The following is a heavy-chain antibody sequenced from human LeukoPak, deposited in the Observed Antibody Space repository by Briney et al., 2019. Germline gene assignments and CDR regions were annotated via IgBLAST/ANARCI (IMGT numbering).Heavy chain of an antibody. D-gene: IGHD3-3*01. CDR3: ARGDYDFWSGYHHFDY. Sequence: GGSLRLSCAASGFTFSSYAMSWVRQAPGKGLEWVSAISGSGGSTYYADSVKGRLTISRDNSKNTLYLQMNSLRAEDTAVYYCARGDYDFWSGYHHFDYWGQGTLVTVSS. J-gene: IGHJ4*02. CDR1: GFTFSSYA. CDR2: ISGSGGST. V-gene: IGHV3-23*01.